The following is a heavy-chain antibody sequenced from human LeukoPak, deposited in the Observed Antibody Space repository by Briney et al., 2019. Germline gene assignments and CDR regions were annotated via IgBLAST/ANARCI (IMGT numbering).Heavy chain of an antibody. CDR2: IKQDGSEK. CDR1: GFTFSSYW. J-gene: IGHJ4*02. CDR3: ARDVGSRHSCWYTPEYFDY. Sequence: GGSLRLSCAASGFTFSSYWMSWVRQAPGKGLEWVANIKQDGSEKYYVDSVKGRFTISRDNAKNSLYLQMNSLRAEDTAVYYCARDVGSRHSCWYTPEYFDYWGQGTLVTVSS. D-gene: IGHD6-19*01. V-gene: IGHV3-7*05.